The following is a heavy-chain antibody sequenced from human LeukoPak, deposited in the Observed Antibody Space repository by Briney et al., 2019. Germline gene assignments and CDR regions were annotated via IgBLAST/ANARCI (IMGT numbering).Heavy chain of an antibody. J-gene: IGHJ1*01. CDR1: GFTFSRHW. CDR3: AEGTTG. Sequence: GGSLRLSCATSGFTFSRHWMSWVRQAPGKGLEWVANINQDGSGKYYVDSVKGRFTISRDNAKNSLYLQMNSLRSEDTVIYYCAEGTTGWGQGTLVTVSS. D-gene: IGHD1-1*01. CDR2: INQDGSGK. V-gene: IGHV3-7*01.